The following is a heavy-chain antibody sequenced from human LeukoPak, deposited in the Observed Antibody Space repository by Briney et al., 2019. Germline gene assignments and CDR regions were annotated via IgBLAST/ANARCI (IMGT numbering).Heavy chain of an antibody. V-gene: IGHV3-23*01. CDR3: ARASSMGSGSYFDS. CDR1: GFTFSSYA. Sequence: GGSLRLSCAAAGFTFSSYAMSWVRQAPGKGLEWVSAISGSGGSTYYADSVKGRFTICRDNSEKTRYLQMNSLRVEDTAVYYCARASSMGSGSYFDSWGQGTLVTVSS. J-gene: IGHJ4*02. CDR2: ISGSGGST. D-gene: IGHD1-26*01.